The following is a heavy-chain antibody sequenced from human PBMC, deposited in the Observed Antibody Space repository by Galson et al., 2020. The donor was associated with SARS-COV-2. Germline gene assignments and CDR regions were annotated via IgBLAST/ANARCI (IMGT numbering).Heavy chain of an antibody. J-gene: IGHJ4*02. Sequence: GESLKNSCAASGFTFSSYNMNWVRQAPGKGLEWVSFLTSSSTTYYADSVKGRFTISRDNAKNSLYLQMSGLRDDDTALYYCSRGLSSSWPFSDFWGQGALVTVSS. D-gene: IGHD6-13*01. CDR2: LTSSSTT. V-gene: IGHV3-48*02. CDR1: GFTFSSYN. CDR3: SRGLSSSWPFSDF.